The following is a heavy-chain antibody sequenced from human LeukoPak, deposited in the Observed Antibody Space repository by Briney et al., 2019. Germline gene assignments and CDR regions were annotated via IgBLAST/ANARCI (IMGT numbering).Heavy chain of an antibody. Sequence: PGGSLRLSCAASGFTVSTNYMTWVRQAPGKGLEWVSVIYSEDSTYYADSVKGRFTISRDSSKNTLYLQMNSLRAEDTAVYYCASLSPLYCDSGGSPYWGQGTLVTVSS. J-gene: IGHJ4*02. CDR3: ASLSPLYCDSGGSPY. CDR2: IYSEDST. D-gene: IGHD3-22*01. V-gene: IGHV3-53*01. CDR1: GFTVSTNY.